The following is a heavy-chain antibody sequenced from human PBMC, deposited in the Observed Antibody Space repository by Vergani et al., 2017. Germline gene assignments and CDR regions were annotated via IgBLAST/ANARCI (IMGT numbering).Heavy chain of an antibody. CDR3: ARSSGSYGHYFDY. Sequence: QVQLQESGPGLVKPSETLSLTCTVSGGSISSGSYYWSWIRQPAGKGLEWIGRIYTSGSTNYNPSLKSRVTISVATSKNQFSLKLSSVTASDTAVDYCARSSGSYGHYFDYWGQGTLVTVSS. CDR2: IYTSGST. J-gene: IGHJ4*02. CDR1: GGSISSGSYY. D-gene: IGHD1-26*01. V-gene: IGHV4-61*02.